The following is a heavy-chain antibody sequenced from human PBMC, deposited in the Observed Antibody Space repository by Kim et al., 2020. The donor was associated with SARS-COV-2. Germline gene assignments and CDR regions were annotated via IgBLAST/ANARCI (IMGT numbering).Heavy chain of an antibody. CDR2: INPNSGGT. D-gene: IGHD6-19*01. J-gene: IGHJ6*02. Sequence: ASVKVSCKASGYTFTGYYMHWVRQAPGQGLEWMGRINPNSGGTNYAQKFQGRVTMTRDTSISTAYMELSRLRSDDTAVYYCARVKQWPYRWGMDVWGQGTTVTVSS. V-gene: IGHV1-2*06. CDR3: ARVKQWPYRWGMDV. CDR1: GYTFTGYY.